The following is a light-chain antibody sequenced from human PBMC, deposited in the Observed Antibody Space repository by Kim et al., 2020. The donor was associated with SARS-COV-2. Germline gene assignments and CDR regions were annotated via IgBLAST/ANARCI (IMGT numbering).Light chain of an antibody. CDR2: GAS. Sequence: EVVLAQSPGTLSLSPGERASLSCRASEKVAFNYLAWYQQKPGQAPRLLIYGASTRATGIPDTFRGSGSGADFTLTISRLEPEDFGVYYCQQYGTSPYTFGQGTKLEI. J-gene: IGKJ2*01. V-gene: IGKV3-20*01. CDR3: QQYGTSPYT. CDR1: EKVAFNY.